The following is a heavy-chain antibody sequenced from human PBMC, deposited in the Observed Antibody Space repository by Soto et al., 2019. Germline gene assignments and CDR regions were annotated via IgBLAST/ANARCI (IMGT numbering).Heavy chain of an antibody. CDR2: VDSDGSGT. J-gene: IGHJ4*02. CDR1: GITFSGYW. CDR3: ASVFEH. Sequence: EVQLVESGGGSVQPGGSLRLSCVASGITFSGYWMHWVRQVPGKGLVWVARVDSDGSGTSYADSVKGLFTISRDNAKNTLLLQMNSLRVDDTAVYYCASVFEHWGQGSAVTVSS. V-gene: IGHV3-74*01.